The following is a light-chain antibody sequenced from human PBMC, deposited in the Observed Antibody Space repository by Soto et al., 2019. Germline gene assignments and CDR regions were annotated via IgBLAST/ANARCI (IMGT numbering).Light chain of an antibody. J-gene: IGKJ5*01. V-gene: IGKV1-5*03. CDR1: QSVSGW. CDR2: KAS. Sequence: DIQMTQSPSTLSASVGDTVTVTCRASQSVSGWLAWYQQKPGEAPKLLIYKASTLKSGVPSRFSGSGSGTDFTLTINNLQPEDFATYYCQQAKSFPVSFGQGTRLEI. CDR3: QQAKSFPVS.